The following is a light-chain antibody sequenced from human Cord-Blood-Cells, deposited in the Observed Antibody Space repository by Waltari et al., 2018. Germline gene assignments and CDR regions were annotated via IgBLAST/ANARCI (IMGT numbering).Light chain of an antibody. CDR2: GNS. J-gene: IGLJ1*01. V-gene: IGLV1-40*01. CDR1: SSNIVAGYD. CDR3: QSYDSSLSGYV. Sequence: QSVLTQSPSVSGAPGQRVTISCTGSSSNIVAGYDVHWYQQLPGTAPKLLIYGNSNRPSGVPDRFSGSKSGTSASLAITGLQAEDEADYYCQSYDSSLSGYVFGTGTKVTVL.